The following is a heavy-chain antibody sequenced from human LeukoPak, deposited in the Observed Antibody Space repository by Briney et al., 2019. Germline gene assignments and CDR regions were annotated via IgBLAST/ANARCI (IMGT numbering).Heavy chain of an antibody. CDR1: KFTFSHYG. V-gene: IGHV3-33*06. Sequence: HRGGSLRLSCAASKFTFSHYGMHWVRQAPGKGLEWVAVIWNDGSNQYYADSVKGRFTVSRDNSQNTLYLQMNSLRPEDTAVYYCTKDAQRGFDYSNSLEKWGRGTLVTVSS. CDR2: IWNDGSNQ. D-gene: IGHD4-11*01. J-gene: IGHJ4*02. CDR3: TKDAQRGFDYSNSLEK.